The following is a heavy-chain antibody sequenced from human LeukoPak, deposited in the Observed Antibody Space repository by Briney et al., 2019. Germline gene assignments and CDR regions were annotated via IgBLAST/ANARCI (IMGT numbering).Heavy chain of an antibody. CDR3: ARGLDYFDSSGYVDY. J-gene: IGHJ4*02. Sequence: ASETPSLTCTVSGVSISSYYWSWIRQPPGKGLEWIGYIAYSGNTNSNPSLQSRVTMSVDTSKNQFSLKLSSVPAADTAVYYCARGLDYFDSSGYVDYWGQGTLVTVSS. CDR2: IAYSGNT. V-gene: IGHV4-59*01. D-gene: IGHD3-22*01. CDR1: GVSISSYY.